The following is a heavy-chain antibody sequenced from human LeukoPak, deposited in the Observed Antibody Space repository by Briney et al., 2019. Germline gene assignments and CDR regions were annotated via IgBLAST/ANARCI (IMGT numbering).Heavy chain of an antibody. CDR2: INHSGST. Sequence: PSETLSLTCAVYGGSFSGYYWSWIRQPPGKGLEWIGEINHSGSTNYNPSLKSRVTISVDTSKNQFSLKLSSVTAADTAVYYCARAGLLRAIKRGYYYMDVWGKGTTVTVSS. CDR1: GGSFSGYY. J-gene: IGHJ6*03. D-gene: IGHD2-15*01. CDR3: ARAGLLRAIKRGYYYMDV. V-gene: IGHV4-34*01.